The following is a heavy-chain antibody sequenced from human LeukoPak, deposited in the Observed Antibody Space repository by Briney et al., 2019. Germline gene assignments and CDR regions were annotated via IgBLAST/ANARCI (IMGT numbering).Heavy chain of an antibody. CDR3: AKDPPTVMANAFHI. V-gene: IGHV3-23*01. CDR1: GFTFSSYG. Sequence: GGSLRLSCAASGFTFSSYGMSWVRQAPGKGLEWVSSISGSGGSTYYADSVKGRFTISRDNSKNTLYLQMNSLRADDTAVYSCAKDPPTVMANAFHISGQGTMVTVS. CDR2: ISGSGGST. D-gene: IGHD5-18*01. J-gene: IGHJ3*02.